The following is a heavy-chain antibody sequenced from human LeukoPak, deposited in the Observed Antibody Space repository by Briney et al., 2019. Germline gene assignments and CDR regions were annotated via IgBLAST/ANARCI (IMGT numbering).Heavy chain of an antibody. CDR1: GYTFTSYG. J-gene: IGHJ6*03. Sequence: ASVKVSCKASGYTFTSYGISWVRQAPGQGLEWMGWINPNSGGTDYAQKFQGRVTMTRDTSTSTAYMELSRLRSDDTAVYHCSSSWTPFGYYYYMDVWGKGTTVTVSS. CDR3: SSSWTPFGYYYYMDV. CDR2: INPNSGGT. V-gene: IGHV1-2*02. D-gene: IGHD6-13*01.